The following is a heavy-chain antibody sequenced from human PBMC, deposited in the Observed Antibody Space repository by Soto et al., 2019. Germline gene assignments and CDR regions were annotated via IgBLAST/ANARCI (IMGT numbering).Heavy chain of an antibody. V-gene: IGHV4-34*01. CDR2: IDHSGGT. J-gene: IGHJ6*02. D-gene: IGHD3-10*01. CDR1: GGPFSGYY. Sequence: SETLSLTCAVYGGPFSGYYWSWVRQTPGKGLEWIGEIDHSGGTDYNPSLKSRVTISIDASKNQFSLKLSSVTAADKAVYYCARGSPREVRALAHYYGMDLWGQGTTVTVSS. CDR3: ARGSPREVRALAHYYGMDL.